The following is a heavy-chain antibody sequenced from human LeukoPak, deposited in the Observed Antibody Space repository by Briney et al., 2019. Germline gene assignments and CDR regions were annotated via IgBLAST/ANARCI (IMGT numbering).Heavy chain of an antibody. Sequence: ASVKVSCKAAGYNFPAYFIHWVRQAPGQGLEWMGRINPNGGDTNYALKFQGRVTMAGDTPISTAYMELSSLISDDTAVYYCARVGFTTSWSNFDYWGQGTLVTVSS. CDR1: GYNFPAYF. D-gene: IGHD2-2*01. V-gene: IGHV1-2*06. CDR2: INPNGGDT. CDR3: ARVGFTTSWSNFDY. J-gene: IGHJ4*02.